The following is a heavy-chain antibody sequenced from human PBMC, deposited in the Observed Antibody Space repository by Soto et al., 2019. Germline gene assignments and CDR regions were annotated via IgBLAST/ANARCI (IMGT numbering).Heavy chain of an antibody. CDR2: ISHSGST. CDR1: GGSISNNY. J-gene: IGHJ5*02. Sequence: QVQLQESGPGLVKPSETLSLTCGVSGGSISNNYWSWIRQPPGKGLEWIGYISHSGSTNYNPSLKSRVTISVDTSKKQFSLKLKSVTAADTAVYYCARGGTYSRLIIGDWFDPWGQGTLVTVAS. D-gene: IGHD6-13*01. CDR3: ARGGTYSRLIIGDWFDP. V-gene: IGHV4-59*01.